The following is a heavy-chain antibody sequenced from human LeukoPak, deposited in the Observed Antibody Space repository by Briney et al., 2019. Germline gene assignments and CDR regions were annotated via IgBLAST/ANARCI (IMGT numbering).Heavy chain of an antibody. CDR3: ARGRYLPALLWGAYYMDV. J-gene: IGHJ6*03. D-gene: IGHD2-2*01. V-gene: IGHV4-61*02. CDR2: IYTSGST. Sequence: KPSQTLSLTCTVSGGSISSGSYYWSWIRQPAGKGLEWIGRIYTSGSTNYNPSLKSRVTISVDTSKNQFSLKLSSVTAADTAVYYCARGRYLPALLWGAYYMDVWGKGTTVTVSS. CDR1: GGSISSGSYY.